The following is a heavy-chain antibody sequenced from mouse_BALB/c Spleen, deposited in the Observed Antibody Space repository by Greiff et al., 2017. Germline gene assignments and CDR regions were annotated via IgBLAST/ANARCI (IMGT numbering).Heavy chain of an antibody. CDR1: GFSLTSYG. Sequence: QVQLKESGPGLVQPSQSLSITCTVSGFSLTSYGVHWVRQSPGKGLEWLGVIWSGGSTDYNAAFISRLSISKDNSKSQVFFKMISLQADDTAIYYCARNGGLPYYFDYWGQGTTLTVSS. J-gene: IGHJ2*01. D-gene: IGHD2-4*01. V-gene: IGHV2-4-1*01. CDR2: IWSGGST. CDR3: ARNGGLPYYFDY.